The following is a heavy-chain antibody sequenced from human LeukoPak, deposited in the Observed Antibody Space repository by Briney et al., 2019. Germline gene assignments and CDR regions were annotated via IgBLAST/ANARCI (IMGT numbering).Heavy chain of an antibody. D-gene: IGHD1-26*01. V-gene: IGHV5-51*01. CDR2: IYPGDSDT. J-gene: IGHJ4*02. CDR3: ARLSPGVGATAEY. Sequence: GESLKISCKGSGYSFTSYWIGWVRQMPGKGLEWMEIIYPGDSDTRYSPSFQGQVTISADKSISTAYLQWRSLKASDTATYYCARLSPGVGATAEYWGQGTLVTVSS. CDR1: GYSFTSYW.